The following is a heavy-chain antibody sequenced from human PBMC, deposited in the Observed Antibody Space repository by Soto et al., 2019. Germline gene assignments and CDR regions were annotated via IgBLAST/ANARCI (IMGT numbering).Heavy chain of an antibody. V-gene: IGHV3-23*01. Sequence: PGGSLRLSCAASGFTFTDYALSWVRQAPGKGLEWVATISGIGGSTYLADSVKGRLSISRDNSKNTVSLLMNSLRAEDTAVYFCSRGSSAYTSSWYYCDYLGRGSLVNV. D-gene: IGHD6-13*01. CDR1: GFTFTDYA. J-gene: IGHJ4*02. CDR3: SRGSSAYTSSWYYCDY. CDR2: ISGIGGST.